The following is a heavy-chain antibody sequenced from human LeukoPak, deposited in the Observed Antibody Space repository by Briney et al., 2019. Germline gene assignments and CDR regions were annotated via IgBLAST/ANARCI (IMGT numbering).Heavy chain of an antibody. CDR2: IYHSGST. CDR1: GGSISSSNW. V-gene: IGHV4-4*02. J-gene: IGHJ4*02. CDR3: ARVSGYCSDGVCRFDY. D-gene: IGHD2-8*01. Sequence: SETLSLTCAVSGGSISSSNWWSWVRQPPGKGLEWIGEIYHSGSTNYNPSLKSRVTISVDTSKNRFSLNLNSVTAADTAVYYCARVSGYCSDGVCRFDYWGQGALVTVSS.